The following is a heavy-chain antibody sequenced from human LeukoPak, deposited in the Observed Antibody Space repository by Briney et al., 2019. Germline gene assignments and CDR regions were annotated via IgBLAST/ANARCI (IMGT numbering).Heavy chain of an antibody. CDR2: IGTAGDT. CDR1: GFTFSSYD. V-gene: IGHV3-13*01. CDR3: ARVIESYDYMDV. Sequence: PGGSLRLSCAASGFTFSSYDMHWVRQATGKGLEWVSAIGTAGDTYYPGSVKGRFTISRDNSKNSLSLQMDNLRADDTAIYFCARVIESYDYMDVWGQGTTVIVSS. D-gene: IGHD2-21*01. J-gene: IGHJ6*03.